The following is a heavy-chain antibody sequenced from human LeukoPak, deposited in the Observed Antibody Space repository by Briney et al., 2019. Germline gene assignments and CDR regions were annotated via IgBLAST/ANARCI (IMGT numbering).Heavy chain of an antibody. CDR1: GGSISSSNW. CDR2: IYHSGST. D-gene: IGHD3-16*01. J-gene: IGHJ6*03. V-gene: IGHV4-4*02. Sequence: SGTLSLTCAVSGGSISSSNWWSWVRQPPGKGLEWIGEIYHSGSTNYNPSLKSRVTISVDTSKNQFSLKLSSVTAADTAVYYCARAPLWNYYYYYMDVWGKGTTVTISS. CDR3: ARAPLWNYYYYYMDV.